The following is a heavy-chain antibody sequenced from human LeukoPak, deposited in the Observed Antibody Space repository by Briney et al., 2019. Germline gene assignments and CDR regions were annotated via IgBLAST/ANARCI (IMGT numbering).Heavy chain of an antibody. CDR3: ARVRRDGYNSIYYYYYMDV. V-gene: IGHV4-34*01. CDR1: RGSLSGYY. Sequence: SETLSVTCAVYRGSLSGYYWSLIRQPPAKGLEGIGEINHSGSTNYNPSLKSRVTISGDTSRNQFSLKLSSVTAADTAVFYCARVRRDGYNSIYYYYYMDVWGKGTTVSVSS. CDR2: INHSGST. J-gene: IGHJ6*03. D-gene: IGHD5-24*01.